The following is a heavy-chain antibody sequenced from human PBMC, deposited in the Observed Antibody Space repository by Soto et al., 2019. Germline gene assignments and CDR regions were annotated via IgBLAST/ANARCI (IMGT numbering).Heavy chain of an antibody. CDR3: AKEEAGASDY. CDR2: ISDSADNT. V-gene: IGHV3-23*01. J-gene: IGHJ4*02. CDR1: RFNFINCA. Sequence: EVQLLESGGGLVQPGESLRLSCAAGRFNFINCASAWVRQAPGKGLEWLAAISDSADNTYYAGSVKGRFSISRDNSKNTLYLQMNSLSADDTAVYYCAKEEAGASDYWGQGTLVTVSS. D-gene: IGHD1-26*01.